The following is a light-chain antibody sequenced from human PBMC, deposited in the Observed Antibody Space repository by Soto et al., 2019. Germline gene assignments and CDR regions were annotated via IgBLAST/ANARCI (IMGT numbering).Light chain of an antibody. CDR3: QEFHSYHWT. CDR2: KAS. V-gene: IGKV1-5*03. CDR1: QSISTW. Sequence: DIQMTQSPSTLSASVGDRVTITCRASQSISTWLAWYQQKPGKAPKLLIYKASSLESGVPSRFSGSGSGTEFTLTISSLLPDDFATYSCQEFHSYHWTFGQGTKVEVK. J-gene: IGKJ1*01.